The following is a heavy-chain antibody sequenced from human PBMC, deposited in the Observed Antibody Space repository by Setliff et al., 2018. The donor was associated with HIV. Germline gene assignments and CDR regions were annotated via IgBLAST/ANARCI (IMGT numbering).Heavy chain of an antibody. Sequence: SETLSLTCTVSGGSISSHYWSWIRLPPLKGLEWIGYIYYSGSTNYNPSLKSRVTISVDTSKNQFSLKLSSVTAADTAVYYCARGRGVIKEKPFDYWGHGTLVTASS. CDR2: IYYSGST. V-gene: IGHV4-59*11. CDR1: GGSISSHY. D-gene: IGHD3-10*01. J-gene: IGHJ4*01. CDR3: ARGRGVIKEKPFDY.